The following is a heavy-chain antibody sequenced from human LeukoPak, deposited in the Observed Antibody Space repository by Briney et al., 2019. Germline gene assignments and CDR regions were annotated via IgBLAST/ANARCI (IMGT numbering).Heavy chain of an antibody. Sequence: GGSLRLSCAASGFTFSSYGMHWVRQAPGKGLEWVAVIWYDGSNKYYADSVKGRFTISRDNSKNTLYLQMNSLRAEDTAVYYCARDKAPCYYGSGSYGFDYWGQGTLVTVSS. CDR1: GFTFSSYG. J-gene: IGHJ4*02. V-gene: IGHV3-33*01. CDR3: ARDKAPCYYGSGSYGFDY. D-gene: IGHD3-10*01. CDR2: IWYDGSNK.